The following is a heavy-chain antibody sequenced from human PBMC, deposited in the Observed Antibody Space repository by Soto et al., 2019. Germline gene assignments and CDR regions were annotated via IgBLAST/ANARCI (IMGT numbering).Heavy chain of an antibody. Sequence: QVQLVQSGAEVKKPGASVKVSCKASGYTFTSYDINWVRQATGQGLEWMGWMNPNSGNTGYAQKFQGRVTMTRNTSISTADMELSSLRSEDTAVYYCARVAGGFWGGQRPGFDPWGQGTLVTVSS. V-gene: IGHV1-8*01. J-gene: IGHJ5*02. D-gene: IGHD3-3*01. CDR1: GYTFTSYD. CDR2: MNPNSGNT. CDR3: ARVAGGFWGGQRPGFDP.